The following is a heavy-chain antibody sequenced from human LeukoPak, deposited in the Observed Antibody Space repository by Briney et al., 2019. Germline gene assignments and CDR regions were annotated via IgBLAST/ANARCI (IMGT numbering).Heavy chain of an antibody. J-gene: IGHJ4*02. D-gene: IGHD3-22*01. CDR3: ARVNYYDSSGYLGGYFDY. CDR1: GGSFSGYY. Sequence: SETLSLTCAVYGGSFSGYYWSWIRQPPGKGLEWIGEINHSGSTNYNPSLKSRVTISVDRSKNQFSLKLSSVTAADTAVYYCARVNYYDSSGYLGGYFDYWGQGTLVTVSS. V-gene: IGHV4-34*01. CDR2: INHSGST.